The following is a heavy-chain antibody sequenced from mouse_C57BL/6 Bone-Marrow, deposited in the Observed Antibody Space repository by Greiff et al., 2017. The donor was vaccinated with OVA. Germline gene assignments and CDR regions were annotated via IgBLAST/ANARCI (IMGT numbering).Heavy chain of an antibody. J-gene: IGHJ1*03. CDR1: GYAFSSSW. CDR2: IYPGDGDT. D-gene: IGHD1-1*01. Sequence: QVQLKESGPELVKPGASVKISCKASGYAFSSSWMHWVKQRPGQGLEWIGRIYPGDGDTDYNGKFKGKATLTADKSSSTAYMHLRSLTSEDSAVYVCARSDYYGSSGYFDVWGKGTTLTVSS. CDR3: ARSDYYGSSGYFDV. V-gene: IGHV1-82*01.